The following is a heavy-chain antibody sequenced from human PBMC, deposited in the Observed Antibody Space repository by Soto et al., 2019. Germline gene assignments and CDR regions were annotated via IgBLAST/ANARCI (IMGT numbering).Heavy chain of an antibody. Sequence: PGGSLRLSCVGSGFTFRSYAMHWVRQAPGKGLEWVAVISYDGGDIFYADSVKGRFTVSRDNSKNTVHLQMDSLRTEDTGVCYCASDLGDGYNADGGFDPWGEGSPVTVSS. D-gene: IGHD1-1*01. J-gene: IGHJ5*02. V-gene: IGHV3-30-3*01. CDR2: ISYDGGDI. CDR1: GFTFRSYA. CDR3: ASDLGDGYNADGGFDP.